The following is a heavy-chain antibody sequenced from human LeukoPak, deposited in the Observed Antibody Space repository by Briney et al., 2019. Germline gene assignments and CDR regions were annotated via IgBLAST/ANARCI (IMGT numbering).Heavy chain of an antibody. D-gene: IGHD3-22*01. V-gene: IGHV3-23*01. J-gene: IGHJ1*01. CDR2: ISGSGGST. CDR1: GFTFSSYA. Sequence: GGSLRLSCAASGFTFSSYAMSWVRQAPGKGLEWVSAISGSGGSTYYADSVKGRFTISRDNSKSTLYLQMNSLRAEDTAVYYCAKDVLNYYDSSGYGYFQHWGQGTLVTVSS. CDR3: AKDVLNYYDSSGYGYFQH.